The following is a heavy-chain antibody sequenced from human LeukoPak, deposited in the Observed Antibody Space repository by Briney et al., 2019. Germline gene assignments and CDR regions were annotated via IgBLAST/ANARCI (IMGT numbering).Heavy chain of an antibody. CDR3: IRGPGHYFDY. Sequence: AASVKVSCKASGYTFNYYYMHWVRQAPGQGLEWMGWINPSSGATNYAQKFQGRVTMTRDTSVSTAYMELTRLRSDDSAVFYCIRGPGHYFDYWGQGTVVTVPS. J-gene: IGHJ4*02. V-gene: IGHV1-2*02. CDR2: INPSSGAT. CDR1: GYTFNYYY. D-gene: IGHD3-10*01.